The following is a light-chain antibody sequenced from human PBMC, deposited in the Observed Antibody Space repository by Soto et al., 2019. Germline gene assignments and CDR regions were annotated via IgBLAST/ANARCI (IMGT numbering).Light chain of an antibody. CDR1: RDITNY. Sequence: DIQMTQSPSSLSASVGDRVTITCQSSRDITNYLNWYQQRPAKAPNLPIHKASTLQSGGPSSFSGSGSGTEFTLTISSLQPEDFATYYCQQSYSTPLTFGGGTKVDIK. J-gene: IGKJ4*01. V-gene: IGKV1-39*01. CDR2: KAS. CDR3: QQSYSTPLT.